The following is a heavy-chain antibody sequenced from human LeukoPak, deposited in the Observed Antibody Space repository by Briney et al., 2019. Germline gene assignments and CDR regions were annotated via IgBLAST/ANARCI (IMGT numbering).Heavy chain of an antibody. CDR2: ISWDGGTS. J-gene: IGHJ4*02. CDR1: GFTFSSYG. D-gene: IGHD3-16*01. V-gene: IGHV3-43D*03. Sequence: GGSLRLSCAASGFTFSSYGMHWVRQAPGKGLEWVSLISWDGGTSFYADSVKGRFTISRDNAKNSLYLQMNSLRAEDTAVYYCARDHEGVFDYWGQGTLVTVSS. CDR3: ARDHEGVFDY.